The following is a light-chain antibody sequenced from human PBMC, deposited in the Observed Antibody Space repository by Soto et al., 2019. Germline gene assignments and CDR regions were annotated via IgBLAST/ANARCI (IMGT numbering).Light chain of an antibody. J-gene: IGLJ7*01. CDR3: CSYASGGVV. Sequence: QSVLTQPASVSGSPGQSITISCTGTSSDVGSYNLVSWYQQHPGKAPKLMIYEVSERPSGVSNRFSGSKSGNTASLTISGLQAEDEADYYCCSYASGGVVFGGGTQLTVL. V-gene: IGLV2-23*02. CDR1: SSDVGSYNL. CDR2: EVS.